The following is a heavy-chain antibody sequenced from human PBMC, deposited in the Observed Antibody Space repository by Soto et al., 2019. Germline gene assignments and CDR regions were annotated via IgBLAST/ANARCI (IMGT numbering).Heavy chain of an antibody. CDR1: GYTFTSYD. V-gene: IGHV1-8*01. D-gene: IGHD1-7*01. CDR2: MNPNSGNT. J-gene: IGHJ6*03. CDR3: ARGETGTTEIGYYYMDV. Sequence: GESLKISCKASGYTFTSYDINWVRQATGQGLEWMGWMNPNSGNTGYAQKFQGRVTMTRNTSISTAYMELSSLRSEDTAVYYCARGETGTTEIGYYYMDVWGKGTTVTVSS.